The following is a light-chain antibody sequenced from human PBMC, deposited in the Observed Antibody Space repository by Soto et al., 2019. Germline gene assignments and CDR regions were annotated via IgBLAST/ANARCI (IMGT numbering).Light chain of an antibody. CDR1: QDIGNY. CDR2: DAS. CDR3: QQYYNVPIT. J-gene: IGKJ5*01. V-gene: IGKV1-33*01. Sequence: DIQMTQSPSSLSASVGDRVTITCQASQDIGNYLNWYQQRPGKAPKLLILDASSLDTGVPSRCSGSGSGTDFTFTISSLQSEDIATYYCQQYYNVPITFGQGTRLEIK.